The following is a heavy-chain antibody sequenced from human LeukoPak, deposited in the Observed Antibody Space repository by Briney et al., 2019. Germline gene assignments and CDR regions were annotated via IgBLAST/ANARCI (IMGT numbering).Heavy chain of an antibody. CDR1: GFTFSSFG. J-gene: IGHJ4*02. Sequence: SGGSLRLSCTASGFTFSSFGMNWVRQAPGKGLEWVAGIWYDGSKQLYADSVKGRFTISRDDSKNTVYLQMNSLRAEDTALYYCAKDGGDGYNWKPSGFDYWGQGTLVTVSS. V-gene: IGHV3-33*06. D-gene: IGHD5-24*01. CDR2: IWYDGSKQ. CDR3: AKDGGDGYNWKPSGFDY.